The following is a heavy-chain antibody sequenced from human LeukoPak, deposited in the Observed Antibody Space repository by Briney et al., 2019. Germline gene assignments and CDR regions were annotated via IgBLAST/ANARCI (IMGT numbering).Heavy chain of an antibody. CDR1: GFTFSSFS. V-gene: IGHV3-48*01. D-gene: IGHD6-19*01. CDR2: ISSSSTI. J-gene: IGHJ6*02. CDR3: ARGLAVAGPSGGYYGMDV. Sequence: GGSLRLSCAASGFTFSSFSMNWVRQASGKGLEWVSYISSSSTIYYADSVKGRFTISRDNAKNSLYLQMNSLRAEDTAVYYCARGLAVAGPSGGYYGMDVWGQGTTVTVSS.